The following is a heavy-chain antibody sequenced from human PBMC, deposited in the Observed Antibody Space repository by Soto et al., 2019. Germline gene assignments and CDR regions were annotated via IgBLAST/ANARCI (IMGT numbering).Heavy chain of an antibody. CDR3: ARDRLAAAGGGRRWFDP. CDR1: GGSISSYY. D-gene: IGHD6-13*01. V-gene: IGHV4-59*01. J-gene: IGHJ5*02. Sequence: QVQLQESGPGLVKPSETLSLTCTVSGGSISSYYWSWIRQPPGKGLEWIGYIYSSGSTNYNPSLTRRVTIAVDTSKNQFSLKLSSVPAADTAVYYCARDRLAAAGGGRRWFDPWGQGTLVTVSS. CDR2: IYSSGST.